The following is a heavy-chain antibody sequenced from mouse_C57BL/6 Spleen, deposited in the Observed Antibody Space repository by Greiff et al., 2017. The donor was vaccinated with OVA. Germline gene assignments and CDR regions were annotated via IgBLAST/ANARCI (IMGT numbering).Heavy chain of an antibody. CDR1: GFTFSDYY. CDR2: INYDGSST. Sequence: EVKLMESEGGLVQPGSSMKLSCTASGFTFSDYYMAWVRQVPEKGLEWVANINYDGSSTYYLDSLKSRFIISRDNAKNILYLQMSSLKSEDTATYYCARDRSTTGMDYWGQGTSVTVSS. CDR3: ARDRSTTGMDY. D-gene: IGHD1-1*01. J-gene: IGHJ4*01. V-gene: IGHV5-16*01.